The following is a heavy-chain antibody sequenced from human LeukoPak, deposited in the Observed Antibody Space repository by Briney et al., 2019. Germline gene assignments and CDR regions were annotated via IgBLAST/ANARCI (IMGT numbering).Heavy chain of an antibody. Sequence: ASETLSLTCTVSGGSISSNYWSWIRQPPGKGLEWIGYIYYTGSTNYNPSLKSRVTISVDTSRNQFSLKLTSVTSADTAVYYCARSPQWELLRFAFDIWGQGTLVTVSS. CDR3: ARSPQWELLRFAFDI. CDR2: IYYTGST. V-gene: IGHV4-59*01. D-gene: IGHD1-26*01. CDR1: GGSISSNY. J-gene: IGHJ3*02.